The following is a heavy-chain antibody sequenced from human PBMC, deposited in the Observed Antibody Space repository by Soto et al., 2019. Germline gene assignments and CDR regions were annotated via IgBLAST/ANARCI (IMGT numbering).Heavy chain of an antibody. D-gene: IGHD2-15*01. CDR1: GFTFSSYA. CDR2: ISGSGGST. V-gene: IGHV3-23*01. Sequence: GGSLRLSCAASGFTFSSYAMSWVRQAPGKGLEWVSAISGSGGSTYYADSVKGRFTISRDNSKNTLYLQMNSLRAEDTAVYYCVKVEGVVVAAPDIKDVWGKGTTVTVAS. J-gene: IGHJ6*04. CDR3: VKVEGVVVAAPDIKDV.